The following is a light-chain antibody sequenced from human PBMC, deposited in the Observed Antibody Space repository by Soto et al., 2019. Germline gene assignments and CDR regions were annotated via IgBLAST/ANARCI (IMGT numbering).Light chain of an antibody. CDR3: QQNDDTPIT. CDR2: AAS. J-gene: IGKJ5*01. V-gene: IGKV1-39*01. Sequence: DFEMTQSPSSLSASVGDRVTMTCRASQSIGTILSWYQQKSGSAPKLLIYAASSWQIGVPSRFSGSGSGTNFTLTISSLQPEDFATYFCQQNDDTPITFGQGTRLEN. CDR1: QSIGTI.